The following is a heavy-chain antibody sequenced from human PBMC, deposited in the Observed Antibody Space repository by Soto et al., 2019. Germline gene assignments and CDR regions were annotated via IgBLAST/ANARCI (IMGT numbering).Heavy chain of an antibody. J-gene: IGHJ6*02. D-gene: IGHD3-9*01. CDR1: GGSISSSNW. Sequence: PSETLSLTCAVSGGSISSSNWWSWVRQPPWKGLEWIGEIYHSGSTNYNPSLKSRVTISVDTSKNQFSLKLSSVTAADTAVYYCARGVYDILTGPHDYYYYDMDVWGQGTTVTVSS. CDR2: IYHSGST. CDR3: ARGVYDILTGPHDYYYYDMDV. V-gene: IGHV4-4*02.